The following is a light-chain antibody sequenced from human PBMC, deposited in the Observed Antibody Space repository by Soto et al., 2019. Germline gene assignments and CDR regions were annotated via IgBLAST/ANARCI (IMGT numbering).Light chain of an antibody. CDR3: QHYDSSPPYT. CDR2: AAS. J-gene: IGKJ2*01. Sequence: EIVLTQSPVTLSLSPGERATLSCRASRSFASSYLGWYQQKPGQAPRLLIYAASTRATGIPDSFSGSGSATDFTLTISGLEPEDSGVYYCQHYDSSPPYTFGQGTKLEIK. V-gene: IGKV3-20*01. CDR1: RSFASSY.